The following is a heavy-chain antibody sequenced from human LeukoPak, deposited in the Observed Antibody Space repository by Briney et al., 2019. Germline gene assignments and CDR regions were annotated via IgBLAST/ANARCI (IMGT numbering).Heavy chain of an antibody. V-gene: IGHV4-39*01. J-gene: IGHJ4*02. CDR3: ARHYYYDSSGYYYHFDY. CDR2: IYYSGST. Sequence: SETLSLTCTVSGGSISSSSYYWGWIRQPPGEGLEWIGTIYYSGSTYYNPSLKSRVTISVDTSKNQFSLKLSSVTAADTAVYYCARHYYYDSSGYYYHFDYWGQGTLVTVSS. CDR1: GGSISSSSYY. D-gene: IGHD3-22*01.